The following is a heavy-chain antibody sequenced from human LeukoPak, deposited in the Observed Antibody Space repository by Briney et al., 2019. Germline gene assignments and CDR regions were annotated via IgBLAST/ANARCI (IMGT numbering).Heavy chain of an antibody. CDR1: NGPINTYQ. D-gene: IGHD3-22*01. Sequence: PSETLSLTCTVSNGPINTYQWSWIRQPPGKGLEWIGNIHYSGSANYNPSLKSRAIISVDTSKNQFSLKLSPVTAADTALYFCARDDTYFYDSSGHGFDFWGQGTLVTVSS. J-gene: IGHJ4*02. CDR2: IHYSGSA. V-gene: IGHV4-59*12. CDR3: ARDDTYFYDSSGHGFDF.